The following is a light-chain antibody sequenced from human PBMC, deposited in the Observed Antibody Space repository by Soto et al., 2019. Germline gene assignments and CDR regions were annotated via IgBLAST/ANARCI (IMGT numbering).Light chain of an antibody. CDR2: GAS. Sequence: EIVLAQSPGTLSLSPGERATLSCRASQSVSSNLLAWYQEKPGQAPRLLIYGASTRATGIPDRFSGSGSGTDFTLAINTLEPEDFAVYYCRQYGRSLASAIGGGTKVEI. V-gene: IGKV3-20*01. CDR3: RQYGRSLASA. J-gene: IGKJ4*01. CDR1: QSVSSNL.